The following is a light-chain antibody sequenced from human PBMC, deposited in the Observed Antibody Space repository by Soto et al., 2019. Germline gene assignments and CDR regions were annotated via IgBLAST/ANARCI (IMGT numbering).Light chain of an antibody. J-gene: IGKJ2*01. Sequence: DIQMTQSPSTLSASVGDRVTITCRASQSITTWLAWYQQKPGKAPKLLIYKANNLQSGVPSRFSGSGSGTEFTLTISSLQPDDFGTYYCQRYNDYQYVFGQGTKLDMK. V-gene: IGKV1-5*03. CDR1: QSITTW. CDR2: KAN. CDR3: QRYNDYQYV.